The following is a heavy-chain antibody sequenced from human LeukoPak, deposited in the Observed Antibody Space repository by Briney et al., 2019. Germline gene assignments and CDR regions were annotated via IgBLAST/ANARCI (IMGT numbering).Heavy chain of an antibody. CDR1: GFTFNNYA. J-gene: IGHJ6*03. CDR2: ISGSGAYT. V-gene: IGHV3-23*01. CDR3: AKAPYENYYYYMYV. Sequence: GGSLRLSCAASGFTFNNYAMSWVRQAPGKGLEWVSAISGSGAYTFYPDSVKGRFTISRDNSRDTLYLQIDSLRVEDSAVYYCAKAPYENYYYYMYVWGKGTTVTVSS. D-gene: IGHD5-12*01.